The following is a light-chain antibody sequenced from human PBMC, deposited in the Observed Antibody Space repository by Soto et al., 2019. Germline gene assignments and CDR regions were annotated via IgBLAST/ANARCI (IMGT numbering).Light chain of an antibody. J-gene: IGKJ1*01. CDR3: MQALQTPGT. V-gene: IGKV2-28*01. CDR1: QSLLHSNGYNY. CDR2: LGS. Sequence: DIVMTQSPLSLPVTPGEPASISCRSSQSLLHSNGYNYLDWYLQKPWQSPQLLIYLGSNRASGVPDRMSGSGSGTDFTLKISRGEAEDVGVYYCMQALQTPGTFGQGTKVEIK.